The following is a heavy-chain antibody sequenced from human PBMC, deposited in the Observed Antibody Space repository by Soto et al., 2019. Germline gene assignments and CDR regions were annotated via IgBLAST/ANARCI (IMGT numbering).Heavy chain of an antibody. Sequence: SETLSLTCAVSGGSFRNYYWIWVRRPPGKGLEWSGDVNHSGEATYNSSPQIRRSIYLDTYNYQYSLKMTSVTAADTGTYLCTRAEGFPKSRFESWGRGTQVTVSS. J-gene: IGHJ5*01. CDR2: VNHSGEA. CDR1: GGSFRNYY. V-gene: IGHV4-34*01. CDR3: TRAEGFPKSRFES. D-gene: IGHD3-16*01.